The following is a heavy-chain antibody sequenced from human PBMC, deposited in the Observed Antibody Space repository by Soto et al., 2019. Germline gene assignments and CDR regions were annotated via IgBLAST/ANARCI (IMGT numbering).Heavy chain of an antibody. CDR1: GGSISSGDYY. J-gene: IGHJ4*02. D-gene: IGHD3-16*01. V-gene: IGHV4-30-4*01. CDR3: ARVAFGPIDY. Sequence: LSLTCTVSGGSISSGDYYWSWIRQPPGKGLEWIVSMYHSGTTYYNPSLKSRVIISVDTSKNQFSLKLTSVTSADTAVYFCARVAFGPIDYWGQGTLVTVSS. CDR2: MYHSGTT.